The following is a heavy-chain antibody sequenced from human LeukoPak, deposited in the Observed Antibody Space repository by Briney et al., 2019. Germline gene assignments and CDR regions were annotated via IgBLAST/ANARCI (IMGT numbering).Heavy chain of an antibody. J-gene: IGHJ4*02. CDR1: GFTFSSYA. D-gene: IGHD1-26*01. CDR2: ISYDESNK. CDR3: ARGVGATGY. Sequence: GGSLRLSCAASGFTFSSYAMHWVRQAPGKGLEWVAVISYDESNKYYADSVKGRFTISRDNSKNTLYLQMNSLRAEDTAVYYCARGVGATGYWGQGTLVTVSS. V-gene: IGHV3-30*04.